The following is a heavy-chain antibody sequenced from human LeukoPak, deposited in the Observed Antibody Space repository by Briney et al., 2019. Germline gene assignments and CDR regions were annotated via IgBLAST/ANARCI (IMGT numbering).Heavy chain of an antibody. V-gene: IGHV4-61*08. Sequence: SQTLSLTCTVSGGSISSGGYYWSWIRQPPGKGLEWIGYIYYSGSTNYNPSLKSRVTISVDTSKNQFSLKLSSVTAADTAVYYCARIPGYYYYYMDVWGKGTTVTVSS. CDR2: IYYSGST. D-gene: IGHD2-21*01. CDR3: ARIPGYYYYYMDV. CDR1: GGSISSGGYY. J-gene: IGHJ6*03.